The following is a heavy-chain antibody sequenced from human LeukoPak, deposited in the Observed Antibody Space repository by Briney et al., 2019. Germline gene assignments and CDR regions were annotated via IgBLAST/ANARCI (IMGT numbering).Heavy chain of an antibody. CDR1: GFTFSSYA. Sequence: GRSLRLSCAASGFTFSSYAMDWVRQAPGKGLEWVAVISYDGSNKYYADSVKGRFTISRDNSKNTLYLQMNSLRAEDTAVYYCARSLRGRGYYFDYWGQGILVTVSS. J-gene: IGHJ4*02. V-gene: IGHV3-30-3*01. CDR2: ISYDGSNK. CDR3: ARSLRGRGYYFDY. D-gene: IGHD3-10*01.